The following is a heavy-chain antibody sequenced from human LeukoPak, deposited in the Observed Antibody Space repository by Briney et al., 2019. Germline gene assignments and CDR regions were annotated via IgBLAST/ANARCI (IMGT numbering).Heavy chain of an antibody. CDR3: ARGAGDGYNEPLNDAFDI. V-gene: IGHV7-4-1*02. CDR1: GYTFTSYA. CDR2: INTNTGNP. D-gene: IGHD5-24*01. J-gene: IGHJ3*02. Sequence: ASVKVSCKASGYTFTSYAMNWVRQAPGQGLEWMGWINTNTGNPTYAQGFTGRFVSSLDTSVSTAYLQISSLKAEDTAVYYCARGAGDGYNEPLNDAFDIWGQGTMVTVSS.